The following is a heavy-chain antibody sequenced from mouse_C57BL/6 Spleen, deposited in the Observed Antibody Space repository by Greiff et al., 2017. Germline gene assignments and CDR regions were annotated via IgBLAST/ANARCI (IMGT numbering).Heavy chain of an antibody. V-gene: IGHV1-82*01. J-gene: IGHJ1*03. CDR3: ARSGYYGSSYVWYFDV. D-gene: IGHD1-1*01. CDR1: GYAFSSSW. Sequence: VQRVESGPELVKPGASVKISCKASGYAFSSSWMNWVKQRPGKGLEWIGRIYPGDGDTNYNGQFKGKATLTADKSSSTAYMQLSSLTSEDSAVYFCARSGYYGSSYVWYFDVWGTGTTVTVSS. CDR2: IYPGDGDT.